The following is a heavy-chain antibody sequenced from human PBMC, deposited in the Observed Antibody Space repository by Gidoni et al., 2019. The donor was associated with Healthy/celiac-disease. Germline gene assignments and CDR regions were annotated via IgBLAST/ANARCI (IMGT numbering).Heavy chain of an antibody. J-gene: IGHJ4*02. CDR1: GFTFSSYG. Sequence: QVQLVESGGGVVQPGRPLRLSCAASGFTFSSYGMHWVRQAPGKGLEWVAVISYDGSNKYYADSVKGRFTISRDNSKNTLYLQMNSLRAEDTAVYYCAKDLDYGDCYFDYWGQGTLVTVSS. V-gene: IGHV3-30*18. D-gene: IGHD4-17*01. CDR2: ISYDGSNK. CDR3: AKDLDYGDCYFDY.